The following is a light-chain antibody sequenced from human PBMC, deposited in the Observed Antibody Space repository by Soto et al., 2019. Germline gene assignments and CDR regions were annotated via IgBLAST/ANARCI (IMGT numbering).Light chain of an antibody. Sequence: QSALTQPPSVSGSPGQSVTSSCIGTSSDVGSYNRVSWYQQSPGTAPKLIIYEVTNRPSGVADRFSGSKSGNTASLTISGLQAEDEADYYCISYTSRNALVFGGGTKLTVL. CDR3: ISYTSRNALV. CDR2: EVT. V-gene: IGLV2-18*02. CDR1: SSDVGSYNR. J-gene: IGLJ3*02.